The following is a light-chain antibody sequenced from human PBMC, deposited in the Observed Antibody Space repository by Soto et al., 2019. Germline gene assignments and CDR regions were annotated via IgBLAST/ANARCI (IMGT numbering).Light chain of an antibody. CDR1: SSTIGSKS. J-gene: IGLJ2*01. CDR2: SNN. CDR3: GAWDYTLNVLV. V-gene: IGLV1-44*01. Sequence: QSVLTQPPSASGTPGQTVTIFCSGSSSTIGSKSVQWYKQLPETAPKLLIYSNNQRPSGVPDRFSGSKSGTSASLAISGLQSDDEAHYYCGAWDYTLNVLVFGGGTKLTVL.